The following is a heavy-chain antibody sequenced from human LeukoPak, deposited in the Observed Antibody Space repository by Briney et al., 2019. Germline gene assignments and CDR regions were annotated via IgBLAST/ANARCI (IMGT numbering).Heavy chain of an antibody. V-gene: IGHV4-39*01. CDR3: ASSRSTSLGGAVYYYAMDV. CDR2: IYYTGGT. D-gene: IGHD3-3*01. Sequence: PSETLSLTCSVSGGSITSSSYYWAWVRQSPEKGLEWIGSIYYTGGTHYNPSLKSRVIMSVDTSKNQFSLNLSSVTAADTAVYYCASSRSTSLGGAVYYYAMDVWGQGTTVTVSS. J-gene: IGHJ6*02. CDR1: GGSITSSSYY.